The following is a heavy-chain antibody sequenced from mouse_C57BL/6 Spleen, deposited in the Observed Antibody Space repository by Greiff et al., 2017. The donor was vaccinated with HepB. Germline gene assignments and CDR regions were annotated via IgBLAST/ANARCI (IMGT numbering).Heavy chain of an antibody. J-gene: IGHJ2*01. D-gene: IGHD2-5*01. CDR2: IYPSDSET. CDR1: GYTFTSYW. V-gene: IGHV1-61*01. Sequence: QVQLQQSGAELVRPGSSVKLSCKASGYTFTSYWMDWVKQRPGQGLEWIGNIYPSDSETHYNQKFKDKATLTVDKSSSTAYMQLSSLTSEDSAVYYCARSRASYYSTLFDYWGQGTTLTVSS. CDR3: ARSRASYYSTLFDY.